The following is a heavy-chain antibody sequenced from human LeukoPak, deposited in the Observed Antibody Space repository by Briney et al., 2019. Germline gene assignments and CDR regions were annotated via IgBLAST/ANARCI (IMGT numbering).Heavy chain of an antibody. Sequence: SQTLSLTCTVSGGSISSGDYYWSRIRQPPGKGLEWIGYIYYSGSTYYTPSLRGRVTIPVDTSKNQFSLNLSSVTAADTAVYYCARGYSLDYWGQGTLVTVSS. CDR1: GGSISSGDYY. CDR2: IYYSGST. CDR3: ARGYSLDY. J-gene: IGHJ4*02. D-gene: IGHD5-18*01. V-gene: IGHV4-30-4*01.